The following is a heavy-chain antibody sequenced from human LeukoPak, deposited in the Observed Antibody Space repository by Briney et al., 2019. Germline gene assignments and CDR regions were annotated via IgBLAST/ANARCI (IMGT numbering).Heavy chain of an antibody. D-gene: IGHD1-1*01. CDR1: GGTFSSYA. V-gene: IGHV1-69*05. J-gene: IGHJ3*02. CDR3: ARSLRTGAPNDAAFDI. Sequence: SVKVSCKASGGTFSSYAISWVRQAPGQGLEWMGRIIPIFGTANHAQKFQGRVTITTDESTSTAYMELSSLRSEDTAVYYCARSLRTGAPNDAAFDIWGQGTMVTVSS. CDR2: IIPIFGTA.